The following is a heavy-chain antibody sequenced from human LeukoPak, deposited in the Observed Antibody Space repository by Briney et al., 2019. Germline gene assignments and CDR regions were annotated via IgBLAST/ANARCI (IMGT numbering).Heavy chain of an antibody. Sequence: GGSLRLSCAASGFTFSSYAMNWVRQAPGKGLEWVSTISGSGGSTYYADSVKGRFTISRDNSKNTLYLQMNSLRAEDTAVYYCGKALGGSGSNFDYWGQGTLVTVSS. CDR2: ISGSGGST. J-gene: IGHJ4*02. V-gene: IGHV3-23*01. CDR3: GKALGGSGSNFDY. D-gene: IGHD3-10*01. CDR1: GFTFSSYA.